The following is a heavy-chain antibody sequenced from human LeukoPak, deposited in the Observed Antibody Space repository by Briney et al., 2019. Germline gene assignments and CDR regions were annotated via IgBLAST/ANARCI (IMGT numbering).Heavy chain of an antibody. V-gene: IGHV4-30-4*08. Sequence: SQTLSLTCTVSGGSISSGDYYWSWIRQPPGKGLEWIGYIYYSGSTYYNPSLKSRVTISVDASKNQFSLKLSSVTAADTAVYYCARDRGYTGYYFDYWGQGTLVTVSS. CDR3: ARDRGYTGYYFDY. CDR2: IYYSGST. D-gene: IGHD1-1*01. CDR1: GGSISSGDYY. J-gene: IGHJ4*02.